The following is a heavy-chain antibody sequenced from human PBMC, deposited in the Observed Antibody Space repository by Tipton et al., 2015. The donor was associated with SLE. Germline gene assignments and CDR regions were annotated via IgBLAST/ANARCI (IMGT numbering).Heavy chain of an antibody. CDR3: ARSRESVNSAAFEI. Sequence: TLSLTCTVSGDSISSHYWNWIRQPPGKGLEWIGSISHTGSTYYNPSLKSRVTISLDTSKNHFSLRLTSVTAADAAVYSCARSRESVNSAAFEIWGQGTMVTVSS. V-gene: IGHV4-38-2*02. CDR2: ISHTGST. CDR1: GDSISSHY. J-gene: IGHJ3*02. D-gene: IGHD4-23*01.